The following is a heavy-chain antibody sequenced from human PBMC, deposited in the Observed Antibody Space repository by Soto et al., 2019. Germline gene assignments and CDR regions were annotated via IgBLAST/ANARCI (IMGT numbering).Heavy chain of an antibody. Sequence: QVQLQESGPELVNPSETLSLTCSVSGDSMGRYYWSWIRQPPGKGLELVGHIHNSGYTNHNPSLKRRVTISVDKSRYQFSLQLNSVTAANTAVYYCARGGTAMILTSFDYWGQGILVTVSS. J-gene: IGHJ4*02. CDR2: IHNSGYT. V-gene: IGHV4-59*01. CDR1: GDSMGRYY. D-gene: IGHD5-18*01. CDR3: ARGGTAMILTSFDY.